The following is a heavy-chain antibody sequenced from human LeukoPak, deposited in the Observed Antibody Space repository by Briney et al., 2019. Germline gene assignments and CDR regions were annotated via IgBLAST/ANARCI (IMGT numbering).Heavy chain of an antibody. D-gene: IGHD5-12*01. CDR3: ARDKGDGYTDY. J-gene: IGHJ4*02. CDR2: IYYSGST. V-gene: IGHV4-59*01. CDR1: GGSISSYY. Sequence: SETLSLTCTVSGGSISSYYWSWIRQPPGKGLGWIGYIYYSGSTNYNPSLKSRVTISVDTSKNQFSLKLSSVTAADTAVYYCARDKGDGYTDYWGQGTLVTVSS.